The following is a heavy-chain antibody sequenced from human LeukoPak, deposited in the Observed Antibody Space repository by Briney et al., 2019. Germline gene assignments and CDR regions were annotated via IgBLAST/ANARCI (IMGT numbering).Heavy chain of an antibody. J-gene: IGHJ4*02. CDR2: IKSKTDGGTT. V-gene: IGHV3-15*01. D-gene: IGHD3-22*01. CDR3: TTDFLDYYDSSGYREDAFDI. Sequence: PGGSLRLSCAASGFTFSNAWMSWVRQAPGKGLEWVGRIKSKTDGGTTDYAAPVKGRFTISRDDSKNTLYLQMNSLKTEDTAVYYCTTDFLDYYDSSGYREDAFDIWGQGTLVTVSS. CDR1: GFTFSNAW.